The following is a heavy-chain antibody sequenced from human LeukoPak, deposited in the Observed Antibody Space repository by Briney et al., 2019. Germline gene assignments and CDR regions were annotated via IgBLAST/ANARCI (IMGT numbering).Heavy chain of an antibody. D-gene: IGHD6-19*01. CDR1: GFTFDDYA. J-gene: IGHJ4*02. Sequence: GGFLRLSCAASGFTFDDYAMHWVRQVPGRGLEWVSSVSWSGSNIAYADSVKGRFSISRDNANNSLFLQMNGLKGEDTAFYYCVKVKNLLTVTGYFDHWGQGTLVVVSS. CDR2: VSWSGSNI. V-gene: IGHV3-9*01. CDR3: VKVKNLLTVTGYFDH.